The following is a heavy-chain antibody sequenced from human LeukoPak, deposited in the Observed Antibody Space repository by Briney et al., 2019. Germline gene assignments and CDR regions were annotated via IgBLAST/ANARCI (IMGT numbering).Heavy chain of an antibody. V-gene: IGHV3-48*03. CDR1: GFIFSSYE. CDR2: ISSSGSTI. CDR3: TRYNVGFES. Sequence: PGGSLRLSCAASGFIFSSYEMKWVRQAPGKGLEWVSYISSSGSTIYYADSVKGRFTISRDMSKNTLYLQMNSLRAEDTAVYYCTRYNVGFESWGQGTLVTVSS. D-gene: IGHD1-1*01. J-gene: IGHJ4*02.